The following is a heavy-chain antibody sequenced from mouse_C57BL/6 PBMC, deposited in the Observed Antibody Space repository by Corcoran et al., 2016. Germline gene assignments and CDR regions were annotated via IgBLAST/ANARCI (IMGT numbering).Heavy chain of an antibody. Sequence: QVTLKESGPGLLQSSQTLSLTCSFSGFSLSTSGMGVSWIRQPSGKGLEWLAHIYWDDDKRYNPSLKSRLTISKDTSRNQVFLKITSVDTSDTATYYCARRGDYDYDENWYFDVCGTGTTVTVSS. D-gene: IGHD2-4*01. CDR3: ARRGDYDYDENWYFDV. CDR1: GFSLSTSGMG. V-gene: IGHV8-12*01. CDR2: IYWDDDK. J-gene: IGHJ1*03.